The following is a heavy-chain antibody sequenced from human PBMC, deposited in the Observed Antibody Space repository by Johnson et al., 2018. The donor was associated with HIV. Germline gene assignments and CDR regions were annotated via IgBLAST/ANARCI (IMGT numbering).Heavy chain of an antibody. CDR1: EFTFRDYW. CDR3: ASLSSSLFGAFDI. J-gene: IGHJ3*02. Sequence: VQLVESGGGLVQPGGSLRLSCSASEFTFRDYWMAWVRQAPGRGLEWVSAIGTAGDTYYPGSVKGRFTISRENAKNSLYLQMNSLRAEDTAVYYCASLSSSLFGAFDIWGQGTMVTVSS. D-gene: IGHD6-13*01. V-gene: IGHV3-13*01. CDR2: IGTAGDT.